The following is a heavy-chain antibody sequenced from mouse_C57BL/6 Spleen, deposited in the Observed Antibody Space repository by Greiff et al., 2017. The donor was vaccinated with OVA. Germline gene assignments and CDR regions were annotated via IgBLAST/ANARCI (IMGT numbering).Heavy chain of an antibody. J-gene: IGHJ3*01. Sequence: VQRVESGPGLVAPSQSLSITCTVSGFSLTSYGVHWVRQPPGKGLEWLVVIWSDGSTTYNSALKSRLSISKDNSKSQVFLKMNSLQTDDTAMYYCARVYDGYPAWFAYWGQGTLVTVSA. V-gene: IGHV2-6*03. CDR2: IWSDGST. D-gene: IGHD2-3*01. CDR1: GFSLTSYG. CDR3: ARVYDGYPAWFAY.